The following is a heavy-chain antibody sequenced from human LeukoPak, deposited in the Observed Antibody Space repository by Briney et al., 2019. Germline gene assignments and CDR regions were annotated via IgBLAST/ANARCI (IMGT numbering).Heavy chain of an antibody. CDR1: GGTFSRYT. D-gene: IGHD1-26*01. J-gene: IGHJ3*02. CDR2: IIPILGIA. CDR3: ARPLRGWELGAFDI. Sequence: ASVKVSCKASGGTFSRYTISWVRQAPGQGLEWMGRIIPILGIANYAQKFQGRVTITADKSTSTASMELSSLRSEDTAVYYCARPLRGWELGAFDIWGQGTMVTVSS. V-gene: IGHV1-69*02.